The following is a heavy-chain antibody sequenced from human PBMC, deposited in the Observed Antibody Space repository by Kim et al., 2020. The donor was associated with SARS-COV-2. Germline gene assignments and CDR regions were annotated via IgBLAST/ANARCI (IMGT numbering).Heavy chain of an antibody. CDR2: ISSSSSYI. CDR1: GFTFSSYS. CDR3: ARDIIQWLETEGGNYYYYDGMDV. D-gene: IGHD6-19*01. V-gene: IGHV3-21*01. J-gene: IGHJ6*02. Sequence: GGSLRLSCAASGFTFSSYSMNWVRQAPGKGLEWVSPISSSSSYIYYADSVKGRFTISTDNAKNSLYLQMNSLRAEDTAVYYCARDIIQWLETEGGNYYYYDGMDVWGQGTTVTVSS.